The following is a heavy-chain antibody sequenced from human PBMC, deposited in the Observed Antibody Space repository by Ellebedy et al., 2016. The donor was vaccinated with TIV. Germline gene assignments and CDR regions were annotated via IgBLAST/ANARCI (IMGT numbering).Heavy chain of an antibody. J-gene: IGHJ6*02. CDR2: INPNSPVT. V-gene: IGHV1-2*02. Sequence: ASVKVSCXASGYTFTGHYIHWVRQAPGQGLEWMGWINPNSPVTEYAQKFQDRVTMTRDTSITTVYMQLNGLRSDDTAVYYCAREMFPRTYYFDSRGYYALDVWGHGTTVTVSS. D-gene: IGHD3-22*01. CDR1: GYTFTGHY. CDR3: AREMFPRTYYFDSRGYYALDV.